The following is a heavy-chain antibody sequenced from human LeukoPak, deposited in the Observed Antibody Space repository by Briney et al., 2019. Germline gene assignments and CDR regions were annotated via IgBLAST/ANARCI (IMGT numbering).Heavy chain of an antibody. V-gene: IGHV3-23*01. Sequence: AGSLRLSCAASGFTFTTYTMIWVRQAPGKGLAWVSAISGSGDTTYYADSVKGRFTISRDNSKNMLCLQMNSLRAEDTAVYYCAKSNGVDRNGYNSDYFDYWGQGTLVTVSS. CDR3: AKSNGVDRNGYNSDYFDY. CDR2: ISGSGDTT. D-gene: IGHD5-24*01. J-gene: IGHJ4*02. CDR1: GFTFTTYT.